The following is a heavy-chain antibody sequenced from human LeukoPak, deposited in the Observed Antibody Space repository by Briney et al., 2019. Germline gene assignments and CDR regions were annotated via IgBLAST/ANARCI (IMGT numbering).Heavy chain of an antibody. CDR3: ARDAFFLEHQGLFDY. Sequence: ASVKVSCKVSGYTLTELSMHWVRQAPGKGLEWMGGFDPEDGETIYAQKFQGRVTMTEDTSTDTAYMELSSLRSEDTAVYYCARDAFFLEHQGLFDYWGQGTLVTVSS. J-gene: IGHJ4*02. CDR2: FDPEDGET. D-gene: IGHD3-3*01. V-gene: IGHV1-24*01. CDR1: GYTLTELS.